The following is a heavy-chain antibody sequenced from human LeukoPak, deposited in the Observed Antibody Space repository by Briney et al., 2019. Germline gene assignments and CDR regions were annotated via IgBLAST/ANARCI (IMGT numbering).Heavy chain of an antibody. CDR3: ARGPIEMATRGFDY. CDR2: INHSGST. J-gene: IGHJ4*02. CDR1: GGSFSGYY. D-gene: IGHD5-24*01. Sequence: SETLSLTCAVYGGSFSGYYWSWIRQPPGKGLEWIGEINHSGSTNYNPSLKSRVTISVDTSKNQFSLKLSSVTAADTAVYCCARGPIEMATRGFDYWGQGTLVTVSS. V-gene: IGHV4-34*01.